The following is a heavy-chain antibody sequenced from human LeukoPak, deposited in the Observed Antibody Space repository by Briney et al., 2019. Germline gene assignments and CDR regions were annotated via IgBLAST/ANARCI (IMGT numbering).Heavy chain of an antibody. CDR1: GFTFSSYA. Sequence: GGSLRLSCAASGFTFSSYAMHWVRQAPGKGLEWVAVISYDGSNKYYADSVEGRFTISRDNSKNTLYLQMNSLRAEDTAVYYCAKEPRGYDSSGSSYWYFDLWGRGTLVTVSS. J-gene: IGHJ2*01. CDR2: ISYDGSNK. D-gene: IGHD3-22*01. CDR3: AKEPRGYDSSGSSYWYFDL. V-gene: IGHV3-30-3*01.